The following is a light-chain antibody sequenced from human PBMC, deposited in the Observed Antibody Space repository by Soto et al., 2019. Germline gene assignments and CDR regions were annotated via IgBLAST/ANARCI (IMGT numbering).Light chain of an antibody. J-gene: IGKJ5*01. CDR2: DAS. CDR1: QSLINF. Sequence: EIALTQAPATPSLFPGERATPSCRASQSLINFVAWYQHKPGQPPRLLIYDASKRATGIPTRFSGSGSGTDFTLTISSLQPEDFAVYYCQQRSNWPDAFGQGTRLEIK. CDR3: QQRSNWPDA. V-gene: IGKV3-11*01.